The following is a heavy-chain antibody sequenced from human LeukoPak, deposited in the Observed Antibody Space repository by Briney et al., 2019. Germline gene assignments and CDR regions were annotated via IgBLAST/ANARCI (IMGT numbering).Heavy chain of an antibody. J-gene: IGHJ6*03. CDR3: RTTSHYYYYYMDV. CDR2: IYYSGST. D-gene: IGHD4-11*01. V-gene: IGHV4-39*01. Sequence: SETLSLTCTVSGGSISSSSYYWGWIRQPPGKGMEWIGSIYYSGSTYYNPSLKSRVTISVDTSKNQFSLKLSSVTAADTAVYHCRTTSHYYYYYMDVWGKGTTVTISS. CDR1: GGSISSSSYY.